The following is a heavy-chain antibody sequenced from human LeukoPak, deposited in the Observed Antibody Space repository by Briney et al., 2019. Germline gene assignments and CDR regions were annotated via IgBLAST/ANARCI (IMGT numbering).Heavy chain of an antibody. J-gene: IGHJ4*02. Sequence: GGSLRLSCAASGFTFSSYWMSWVRQAPGKGLEWVANIKQDGSEKYYADSVKGRFTISRDNAKNSLYLQMNSLRAEDTAVYYCARKYGSGSYYPNLYYFDYWGQGTLVTVSS. CDR2: IKQDGSEK. CDR1: GFTFSSYW. V-gene: IGHV3-7*04. CDR3: ARKYGSGSYYPNLYYFDY. D-gene: IGHD3-10*01.